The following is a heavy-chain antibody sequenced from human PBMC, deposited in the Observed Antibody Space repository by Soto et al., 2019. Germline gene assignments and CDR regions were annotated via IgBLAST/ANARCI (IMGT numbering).Heavy chain of an antibody. CDR1: GGSFSGYY. CDR3: ARGGYYDSSGYRKFDY. Sequence: SETLSLTCAVYGGSFSGYYWSWIRQPPGKGLEWIGEISHSGSTNYNPSLKSRVTISVDTSKNQFSLKLSSVTAADTAVYYCARGGYYDSSGYRKFDYWGQGTLVTVSS. J-gene: IGHJ4*02. V-gene: IGHV4-34*01. CDR2: ISHSGST. D-gene: IGHD3-22*01.